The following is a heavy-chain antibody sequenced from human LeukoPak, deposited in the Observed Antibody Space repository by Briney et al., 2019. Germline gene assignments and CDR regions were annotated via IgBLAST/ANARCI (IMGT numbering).Heavy chain of an antibody. CDR3: ARTDSSGWSYYCDY. CDR1: GYTFTDYY. J-gene: IGHJ4*02. Sequence: GASVKVSCKASGYTFTDYYIHWVRQAPGQGLEWMGWINPNSGGTNYAQKFQGSVTMTRDTSISTAYMELSTVISDDTAVCYCARTDSSGWSYYCDYWGQGTLVTISS. CDR2: INPNSGGT. V-gene: IGHV1-2*02. D-gene: IGHD6-19*01.